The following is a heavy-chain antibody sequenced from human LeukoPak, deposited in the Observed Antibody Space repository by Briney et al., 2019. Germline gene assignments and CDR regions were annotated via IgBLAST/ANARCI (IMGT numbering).Heavy chain of an antibody. Sequence: GASVKVSCKASGYTFTSYDINWVPQATGQGLEWMGWMNPNSGNTGYAQKFQGRVTMTRNTSISTAYMGLSSLRSEDTAVYYCARVWATRGYAFDIWGQGTMVTVSS. V-gene: IGHV1-8*01. CDR1: GYTFTSYD. J-gene: IGHJ3*02. D-gene: IGHD5-24*01. CDR3: ARVWATRGYAFDI. CDR2: MNPNSGNT.